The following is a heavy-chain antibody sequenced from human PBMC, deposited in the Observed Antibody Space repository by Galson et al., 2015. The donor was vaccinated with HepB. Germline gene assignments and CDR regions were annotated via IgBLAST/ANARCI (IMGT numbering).Heavy chain of an antibody. D-gene: IGHD1-1*01. CDR2: TYYRSKWYN. J-gene: IGHJ4*02. CDR3: ARVHNPASTVDLIDY. Sequence: CAISGDSVSSNSGSWHWIRQSPSRGLEWLGRTYYRSKWYNEYAVSVRSRITINPDTSKNQFSLKLSSVTAADTAVYYCARVHNPASTVDLIDYWGQGTLVTVSS. CDR1: GDSVSSNSGS. V-gene: IGHV6-1*01.